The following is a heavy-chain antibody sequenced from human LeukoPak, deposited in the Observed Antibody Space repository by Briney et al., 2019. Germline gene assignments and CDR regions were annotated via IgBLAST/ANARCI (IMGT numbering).Heavy chain of an antibody. J-gene: IGHJ3*02. D-gene: IGHD4-17*01. V-gene: IGHV3-53*01. CDR3: ARGPVTRFEI. CDR1: GVSFSSYA. CDR2: IYSGGTT. Sequence: GESLRLSCAASGVSFSSYAMSWVRRAPGKGLEWVSVIYSGGTTYYADSVKGRFTISRDNSNNTLYLQMNSLRAEDTAVYYCARGPVTRFEIWGQGTMVTVSS.